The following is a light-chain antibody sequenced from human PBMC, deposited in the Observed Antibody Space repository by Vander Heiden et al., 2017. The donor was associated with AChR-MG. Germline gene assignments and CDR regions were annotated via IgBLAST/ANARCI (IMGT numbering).Light chain of an antibody. CDR1: NIGSKN. CDR2: RDS. V-gene: IGLV3-9*01. J-gene: IGLJ2*01. Sequence: SSELTQPLSVSVALGQTARITGGGNNIGSKNSHWYQQKPGQAPVLVIYRDSNRPSGIPERFSGSNSGNTATLTISRAQAGDEADYYCQVWDSSTARAVFGGGTKLTVL. CDR3: QVWDSSTARAV.